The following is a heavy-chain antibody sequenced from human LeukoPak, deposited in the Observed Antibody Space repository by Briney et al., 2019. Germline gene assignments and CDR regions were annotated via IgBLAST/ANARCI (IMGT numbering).Heavy chain of an antibody. J-gene: IGHJ3*02. D-gene: IGHD1-26*01. V-gene: IGHV3-48*01. CDR1: GFTFSSTS. CDR3: AGDGVGANPGDAFDI. Sequence: PGGSLRLSCAASGFTFSSTSMNLVRQAPGKGLEWVSYIGGSGTTIYYADSVKGRFTISRDNAKSSLYLQMNSLRAEDTAVYYCAGDGVGANPGDAFDIWGQGTMVTVSS. CDR2: IGGSGTTI.